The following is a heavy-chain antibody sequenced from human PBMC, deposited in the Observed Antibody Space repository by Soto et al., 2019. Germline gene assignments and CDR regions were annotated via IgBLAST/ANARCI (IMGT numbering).Heavy chain of an antibody. V-gene: IGHV1-69*02. CDR1: VGAFSVYP. J-gene: IGHJ5*02. Sequence: SVKVSCKASVGAFSVYPISWLRQATGQGLEWMGRIIPILGIANYAQKFQGRVTITADKSTSTAYMELSSLRSEDTAVYYCGRSPVVVVAANNLFDPWGQGTLVTVSS. CDR2: IIPILGIA. D-gene: IGHD2-15*01. CDR3: GRSPVVVVAANNLFDP.